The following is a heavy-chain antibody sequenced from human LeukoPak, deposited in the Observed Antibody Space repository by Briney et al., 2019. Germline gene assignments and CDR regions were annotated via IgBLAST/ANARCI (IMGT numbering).Heavy chain of an antibody. V-gene: IGHV4-59*11. D-gene: IGHD2-2*01. CDR2: IYYSGST. CDR3: ARTSWGFNWFDP. CDR1: GGSISSHY. J-gene: IGHJ5*02. Sequence: SETLSLTCTVSGGSISSHYWSWIRQPPGKGLEWIGYIYYSGSTNYNPSLKSRVTISVDTSKNQFSLKLGSVTAADTAVYYCARTSWGFNWFDPWGQGTLVTVSS.